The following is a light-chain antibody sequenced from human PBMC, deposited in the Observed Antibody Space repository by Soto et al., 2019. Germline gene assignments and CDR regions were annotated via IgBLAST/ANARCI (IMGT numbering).Light chain of an antibody. J-gene: IGKJ4*01. CDR3: QQFNNYTLT. CDR2: DAS. Sequence: AIQLTQSPSSLSASVGYRFTITCRASQGISSALAWYQQKPGKAPKLLIYDASSLESGVPSRFRGSGSGTDLTITISSLQNEDFATYYCQQFNNYTLTFGGGTKVDIK. CDR1: QGISSA. V-gene: IGKV1D-13*01.